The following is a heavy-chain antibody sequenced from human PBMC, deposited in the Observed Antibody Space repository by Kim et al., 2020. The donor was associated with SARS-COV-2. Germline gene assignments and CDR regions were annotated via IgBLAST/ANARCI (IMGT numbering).Heavy chain of an antibody. V-gene: IGHV3-23*03. Sequence: GGSLRLSCAASGFTFSSYAMSWVRQAPGKGLEWVSVIYSGGSSTYYADSVKGRFTISRDNSKNTLYLQMNSLRAEDTAVYYCAKTMVRGVIIYFDYWGQGTLVTVSS. J-gene: IGHJ4*02. D-gene: IGHD3-10*01. CDR1: GFTFSSYA. CDR2: IYSGGSST. CDR3: AKTMVRGVIIYFDY.